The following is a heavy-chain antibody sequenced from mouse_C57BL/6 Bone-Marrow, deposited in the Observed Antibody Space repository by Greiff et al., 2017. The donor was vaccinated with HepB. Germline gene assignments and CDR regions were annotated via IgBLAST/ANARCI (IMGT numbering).Heavy chain of an antibody. Sequence: EVKLVESGGGLVQPGGSLKLSCAASGFTFSDYYMYWVRQTPEKRLEWVAYISNGGGSTYYPDTVKGRFTISRDNAKSTLYLQMSRLKSEDTAMYYCARHEYYGSLDYWGQGTTLTVSS. D-gene: IGHD1-1*01. CDR2: ISNGGGST. CDR3: ARHEYYGSLDY. J-gene: IGHJ2*01. V-gene: IGHV5-12*01. CDR1: GFTFSDYY.